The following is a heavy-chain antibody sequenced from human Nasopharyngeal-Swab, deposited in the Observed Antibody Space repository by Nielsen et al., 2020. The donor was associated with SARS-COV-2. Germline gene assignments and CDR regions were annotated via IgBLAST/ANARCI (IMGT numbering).Heavy chain of an antibody. Sequence: GESLKISCAASGFTFSDYYMSWIRQAPGKGLEWVSYIGSSGSTIYYADSVKGRFTISRDNAKNPLYLQMNSLRAEDTAVYYCARGGRSYAAGYFDYWGEGTLVTVS. V-gene: IGHV3-11*01. CDR2: IGSSGSTI. J-gene: IGHJ4*02. CDR3: ARGGRSYAAGYFDY. CDR1: GFTFSDYY. D-gene: IGHD3-10*01.